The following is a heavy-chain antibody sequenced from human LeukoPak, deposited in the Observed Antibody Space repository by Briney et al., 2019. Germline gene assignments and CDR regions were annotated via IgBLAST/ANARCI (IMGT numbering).Heavy chain of an antibody. CDR2: IIPIFGTA. V-gene: IGHV1-69*05. Sequence: ASVKVSCKASGGTFSSYAISWVRQAPGQGLEWMGGIIPIFGTANYAQKFQGRVTITTDESTSTAYMELSSLRSEDTAVYYCAREGGYCSGGSCHSRGGWKKYYASFFPYFAAFDIWGQGTMVTVSS. J-gene: IGHJ3*02. D-gene: IGHD2-15*01. CDR1: GGTFSSYA. CDR3: AREGGYCSGGSCHSRGGWKKYYASFFPYFAAFDI.